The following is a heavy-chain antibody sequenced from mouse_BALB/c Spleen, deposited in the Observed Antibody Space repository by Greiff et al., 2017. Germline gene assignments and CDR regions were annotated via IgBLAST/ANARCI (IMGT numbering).Heavy chain of an antibody. J-gene: IGHJ3*01. D-gene: IGHD2-2*01. Sequence: EVKVVESGGGLVQPGGSLRLSCATSGFTFTDYYMNWVRQPPGKALEWLGFIRNKANGYTTEYSASVKGRFTISRANSQSILYLQMNTLRAEDSATYYCTRDNGYFAYWGQGTLVTVSA. V-gene: IGHV7-3*02. CDR3: TRDNGYFAY. CDR1: GFTFTDYY. CDR2: IRNKANGYTT.